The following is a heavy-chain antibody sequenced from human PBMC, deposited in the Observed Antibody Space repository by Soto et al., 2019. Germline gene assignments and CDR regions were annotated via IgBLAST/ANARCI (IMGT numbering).Heavy chain of an antibody. CDR1: GYSFTSYW. CDR3: ARCGLSTHLNYYYGMDV. CDR2: IYPGDSDT. V-gene: IGHV5-51*01. J-gene: IGHJ6*02. Sequence: GESRKISCKGSGYSFTSYWIGWVRQMPGKGLEWMGIIYPGDSDTRYSPSFQGQVTISADKSISTAYLQWSSLKASDTAMYYCARCGLSTHLNYYYGMDVWGQGTTVTVSS. D-gene: IGHD1-26*01.